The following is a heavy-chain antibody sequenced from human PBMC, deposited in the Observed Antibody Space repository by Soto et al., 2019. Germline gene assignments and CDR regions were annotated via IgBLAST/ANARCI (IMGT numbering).Heavy chain of an antibody. D-gene: IGHD5-18*01. CDR1: GFTFSSYA. Sequence: GGSLRLSCAASGFTFSSYAMSWVRQAPGKGLEWVSAISGSGGSTYYADSVKGRFTISRDNSKNTLYLQMNSLRAEDTAVYYCAKDRRWDTAMSNFDYWGQGTLVTVSS. CDR2: ISGSGGST. CDR3: AKDRRWDTAMSNFDY. V-gene: IGHV3-23*01. J-gene: IGHJ4*02.